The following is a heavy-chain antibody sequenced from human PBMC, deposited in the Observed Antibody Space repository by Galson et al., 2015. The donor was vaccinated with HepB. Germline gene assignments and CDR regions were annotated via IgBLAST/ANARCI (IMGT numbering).Heavy chain of an antibody. CDR3: ARDPGTYYYDSSGYYLFDY. CDR2: SSSSSSYI. D-gene: IGHD3-22*01. Sequence: SLRLSCAASGFTFSSYSMNWVRQAPGKGLEWVSSSSSSSSYIYYADSVKGRFTISRDNAKNSLYLQMNSLRAEDTAVYYCARDPGTYYYDSSGYYLFDYWGQGTLVTVSS. CDR1: GFTFSSYS. V-gene: IGHV3-21*01. J-gene: IGHJ4*02.